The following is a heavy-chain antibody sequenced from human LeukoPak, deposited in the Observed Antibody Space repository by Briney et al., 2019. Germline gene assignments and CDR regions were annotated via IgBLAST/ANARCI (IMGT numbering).Heavy chain of an antibody. CDR3: ARVAAGPSYFDY. CDR1: GFSFSTYW. D-gene: IGHD6-13*01. J-gene: IGHJ4*02. V-gene: IGHV3-7*03. Sequence: GGSLRLSCAASGFSFSTYWMSWVRQAPGXGLEWVANIKQDGTEKFYVDSAKGRFTVSRDNARNSLYLQMNRLRTEDTAVYYCARVAAGPSYFDYWGQGTLVTVSS. CDR2: IKQDGTEK.